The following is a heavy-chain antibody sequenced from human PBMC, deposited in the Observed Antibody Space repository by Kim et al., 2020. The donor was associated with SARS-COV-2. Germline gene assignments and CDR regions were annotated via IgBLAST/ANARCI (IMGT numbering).Heavy chain of an antibody. Sequence: GSLRLSCVASGFTFNTYAMSWVRQAPGKGREWVSTISGGVHTTYHADSVKGRFTISRDDSKNTLYLLMTSLRADDTALYYCAKASASTCRGSFCYYFDYWGLGTLVTVSS. CDR1: GFTFNTYA. J-gene: IGHJ4*02. V-gene: IGHV3-23*01. CDR2: ISGGVHTT. CDR3: AKASASTCRGSFCYYFDY. D-gene: IGHD2-15*01.